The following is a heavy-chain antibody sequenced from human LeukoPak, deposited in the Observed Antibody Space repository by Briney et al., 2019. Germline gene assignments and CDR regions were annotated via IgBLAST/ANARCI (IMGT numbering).Heavy chain of an antibody. V-gene: IGHV3-21*01. CDR2: ISSSTSYI. Sequence: GGSLRLSCAASGFTFSSYSMNWIRQAPGKGLEWVSSISSSTSYIYYADSVKGRFTISKDNAKNSLYLQMNSLRAEDTAVYYCASSGSYRFDYWGQGTLVTVSS. J-gene: IGHJ4*02. D-gene: IGHD1-26*01. CDR1: GFTFSSYS. CDR3: ASSGSYRFDY.